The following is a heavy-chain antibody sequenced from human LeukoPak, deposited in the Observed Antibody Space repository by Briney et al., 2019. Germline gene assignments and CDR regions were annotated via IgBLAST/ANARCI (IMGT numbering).Heavy chain of an antibody. D-gene: IGHD6-13*01. J-gene: IGHJ5*02. CDR2: IYYSGST. CDR1: GGSISSSNYY. Sequence: SETLSLTCTVSGGSISSSNYYWGWIRQPPGKGLEWIGSIYYSGSTYYNPSLKSRVTTSVDTSKNQFSLKLSSVTAADTAVYYCARHEPKTSSWYKWFDPWGQGTLVTVSS. V-gene: IGHV4-39*01. CDR3: ARHEPKTSSWYKWFDP.